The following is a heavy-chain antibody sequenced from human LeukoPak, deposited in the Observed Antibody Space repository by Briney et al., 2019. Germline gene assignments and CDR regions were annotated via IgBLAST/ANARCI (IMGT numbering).Heavy chain of an antibody. Sequence: SETLSLTCTVSGGSISSSSYYWGWIRQPPGKGLEWIGSIYYSGSTYYNPSLKSRVTISVDTSKNQFSLKLSSVTAADTAVYYCTRDSDILTGSANWFDPWGQGTLVTVSS. CDR3: TRDSDILTGSANWFDP. CDR2: IYYSGST. J-gene: IGHJ5*02. CDR1: GGSISSSSYY. D-gene: IGHD3-9*01. V-gene: IGHV4-39*07.